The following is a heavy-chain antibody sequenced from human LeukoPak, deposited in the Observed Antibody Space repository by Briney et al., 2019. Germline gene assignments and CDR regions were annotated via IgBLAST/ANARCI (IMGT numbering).Heavy chain of an antibody. CDR2: INHSRST. V-gene: IGHV4-34*01. D-gene: IGHD3-3*02. Sequence: SETLSLTCAVYGGSFSGYYWSWIRQPPGKGLEWIGEINHSRSTNYNPSLKSRVTMSVDTSKNQFSLNLSSVTAADTAVYYCARGQFWSGYSIWGQGTLVTVSS. CDR1: GGSFSGYY. CDR3: ARGQFWSGYSI. J-gene: IGHJ4*02.